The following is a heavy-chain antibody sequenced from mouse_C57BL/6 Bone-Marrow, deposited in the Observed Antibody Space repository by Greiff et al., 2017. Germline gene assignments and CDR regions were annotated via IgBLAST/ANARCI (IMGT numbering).Heavy chain of an antibody. V-gene: IGHV1-63*01. J-gene: IGHJ2*01. Sequence: QVQLQQSGAELVRPGTSVKMSCKASGYTFPNYWIGWAQQRPGHGLEWIGDIYPGGGCTNYNEKFKGKATLTADKSSSTAYMQFSSLTSEDSAIYFCARELGYPPDFDYWGQGTTLTVSA. CDR1: GYTFPNYW. D-gene: IGHD2-2*01. CDR3: ARELGYPPDFDY. CDR2: IYPGGGCT.